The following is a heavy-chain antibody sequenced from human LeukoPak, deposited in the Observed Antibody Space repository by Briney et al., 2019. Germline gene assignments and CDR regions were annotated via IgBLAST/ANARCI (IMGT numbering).Heavy chain of an antibody. Sequence: SETLSLTCTVSGGSISSYYWSWIRQPPGKGLEWIGYIYYTGSTNYNPSLKSRITISVDTSKNQFSLKLSSVTAADTAVYYCAREPSYRYCTNGVCYNPYFDYWGQGTLVTVSS. D-gene: IGHD2-8*01. CDR2: IYYTGST. CDR3: AREPSYRYCTNGVCYNPYFDY. CDR1: GGSISSYY. J-gene: IGHJ4*02. V-gene: IGHV4-59*12.